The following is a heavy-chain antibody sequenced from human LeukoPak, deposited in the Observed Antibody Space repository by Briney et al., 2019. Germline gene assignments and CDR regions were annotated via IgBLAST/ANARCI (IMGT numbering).Heavy chain of an antibody. V-gene: IGHV1-69*06. CDR1: GGTFSSYA. J-gene: IGHJ6*02. CDR3: AVQQLVPYDYYYSGMDV. CDR2: IIPIFGTA. D-gene: IGHD6-13*01. Sequence: SVKVSCKASGGTFSSYAISWVRQAPGQGLEWMGGIIPIFGTANYAQKFQGRVTITADKSTSTAYMELSSLRSEDTAVYYCAVQQLVPYDYYYSGMDVWAKGPRSPSP.